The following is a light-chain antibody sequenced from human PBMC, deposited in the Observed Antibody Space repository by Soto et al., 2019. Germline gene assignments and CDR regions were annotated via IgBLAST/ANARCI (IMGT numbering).Light chain of an antibody. CDR1: QSVLYSSNNKNY. V-gene: IGKV4-1*01. CDR2: WAS. Sequence: DIVMTQSPDSLAVSLGERATINCKSSQSVLYSSNNKNYLAWYQQKPGQPPKLLIYWASTRESGVPDRLSGSGHGTDFTLNISSLQAEDVAVYYCKQYYSTPWKFGPGTKVDIK. J-gene: IGKJ1*01. CDR3: KQYYSTPWK.